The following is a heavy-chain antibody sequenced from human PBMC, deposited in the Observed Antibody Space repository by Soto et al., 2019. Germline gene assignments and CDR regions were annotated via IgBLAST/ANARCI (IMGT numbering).Heavy chain of an antibody. CDR1: GGTFSSYA. D-gene: IGHD1-26*01. V-gene: IGHV1-69*01. Sequence: QVQLVQSGAEVKKPGSSVKVSCKASGGTFSSYAISWVRQAPGQGLEWMGGIIPIFGTANYAQKLQGRVTITADESTSTAYMELSSLRSEDTAVYYCARAKVVGATTPYYGMDVWGQGTTVTVSS. J-gene: IGHJ6*02. CDR3: ARAKVVGATTPYYGMDV. CDR2: IIPIFGTA.